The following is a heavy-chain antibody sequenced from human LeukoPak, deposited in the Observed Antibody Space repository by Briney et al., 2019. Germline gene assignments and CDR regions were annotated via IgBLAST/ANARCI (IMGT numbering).Heavy chain of an antibody. D-gene: IGHD6-19*01. V-gene: IGHV3-30*04. CDR1: GFTFNNYA. J-gene: IGHJ6*02. CDR3: ARVGGGWYVYYGMDV. Sequence: GGSLRLSCAASGFTFNNYAMHWVRRAPGKGLEWVAVISYDGSNKYYADSVKGRFTISRDNSKNTLYLQMNSLRAEDTAVYYCARVGGGWYVYYGMDVWGQGTTVTVSS. CDR2: ISYDGSNK.